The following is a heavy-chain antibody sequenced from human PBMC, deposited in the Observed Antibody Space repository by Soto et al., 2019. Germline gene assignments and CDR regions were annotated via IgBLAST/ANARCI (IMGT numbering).Heavy chain of an antibody. V-gene: IGHV4-4*07. J-gene: IGHJ4*02. Sequence: SETLSLTXTVSGGSISSYYWNWIRQPAGQGLEWIGRIYTTGSTNYNPSLRRRVTMSVDASKNQFSLKLRSVTAADTAVYYCARGQLDSSGWSRGFDYWGQGNLVTVSS. CDR2: IYTTGST. CDR1: GGSISSYY. CDR3: ARGQLDSSGWSRGFDY. D-gene: IGHD6-19*01.